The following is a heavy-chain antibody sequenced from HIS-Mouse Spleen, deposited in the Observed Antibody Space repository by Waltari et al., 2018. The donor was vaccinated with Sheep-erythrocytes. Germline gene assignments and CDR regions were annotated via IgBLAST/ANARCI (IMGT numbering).Heavy chain of an antibody. J-gene: IGHJ3*02. CDR1: GFTFSSYG. D-gene: IGHD7-27*01. CDR2: IAYDGSNK. CDR3: AKDRLNWGVGHDAFDI. Sequence: QVQLVESGGGVVQPGRSLRLSCAASGFTFSSYGMHWVRQAPGKGLEGVAVIAYDGSNKYYADSVKGRFTISRDNSKNTLYLQMNSLRAADTAVYYCAKDRLNWGVGHDAFDIWGQGTMVTVSS. V-gene: IGHV3-30*18.